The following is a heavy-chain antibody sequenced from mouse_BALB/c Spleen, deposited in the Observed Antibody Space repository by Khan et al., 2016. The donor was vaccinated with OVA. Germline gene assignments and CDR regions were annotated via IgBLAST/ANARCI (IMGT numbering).Heavy chain of an antibody. J-gene: IGHJ3*01. CDR2: VNPNTGGS. V-gene: IGHV1-26*01. CDR3: ARGYDFFAY. D-gene: IGHD2-14*01. Sequence: VQLKESGPDLVKPGASVKISCKASGYSFTLYYMTWVKQSHGKSLEWIGRVNPNTGGSDYNQEFKGKAILTVDKSSNTAYMELHRLTSEDSAVYYCARGYDFFAYWGQGTLVTVSA. CDR1: GYSFTLYY.